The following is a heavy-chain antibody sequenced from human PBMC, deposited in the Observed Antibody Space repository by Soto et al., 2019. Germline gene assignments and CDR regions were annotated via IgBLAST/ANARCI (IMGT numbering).Heavy chain of an antibody. CDR3: ARVATVTTPFDY. V-gene: IGHV1-24*01. D-gene: IGHD4-4*01. CDR2: FDPEDGET. CDR1: GYTLTELS. Sequence: ASVKVSCKVSGYTLTELSMHWVRQAPGKGLEWMGGFDPEDGETIYAQKFQGRVTMTKDTSTNTAYMELSSLRSEDTAVYYCARVATVTTPFDYWGQGTLVTVS. J-gene: IGHJ4*02.